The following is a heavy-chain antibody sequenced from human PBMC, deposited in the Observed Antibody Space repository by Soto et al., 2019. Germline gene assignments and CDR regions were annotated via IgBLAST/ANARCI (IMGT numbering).Heavy chain of an antibody. J-gene: IGHJ5*02. V-gene: IGHV3-48*03. CDR1: GFTFSSYE. Sequence: PGGSLRLSCAASGFTFSSYEMNWVRQAPGKGLEWVSYISSSGSTIYYADSVKGRFIISRDNAKNSLYLQMNSLRAEDTAVYYCARDRSIAVAGLNWFDPWGQGTLVTVSS. D-gene: IGHD6-19*01. CDR3: ARDRSIAVAGLNWFDP. CDR2: ISSSGSTI.